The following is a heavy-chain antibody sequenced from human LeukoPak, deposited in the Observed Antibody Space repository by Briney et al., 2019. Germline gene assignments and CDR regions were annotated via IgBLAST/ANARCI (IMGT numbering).Heavy chain of an antibody. CDR3: ARGSGWDFDY. V-gene: IGHV3-66*01. CDR2: IYSGGST. D-gene: IGHD6-19*01. CDR1: GFTVSSYY. J-gene: IGHJ4*02. Sequence: PRVSLRLSCAASGFTVSSYYMYWVRQAPGKGLEWVSFIYSGGSTYYADSVKGRFTISRDNSKNTLYLQMNSLRAEDTAVYYCARGSGWDFDYWGQGTLVTVSS.